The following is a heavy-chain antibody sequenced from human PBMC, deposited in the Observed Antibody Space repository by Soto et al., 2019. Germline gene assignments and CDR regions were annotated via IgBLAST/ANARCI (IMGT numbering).Heavy chain of an antibody. Sequence: VGSMRLGCAAWGVMLSTSTMTWVRQAPGKGLEWLSSISDDSSYIDYADSLRGRFTVSRDNARNSLYLQIDSLGVEDTAVYYCATPYYFNHWGPGTLVTVSS. CDR2: ISDDSSYI. J-gene: IGHJ1*01. D-gene: IGHD3-16*01. CDR3: ATPYYFNH. V-gene: IGHV3-21*06. CDR1: GVMLSTST.